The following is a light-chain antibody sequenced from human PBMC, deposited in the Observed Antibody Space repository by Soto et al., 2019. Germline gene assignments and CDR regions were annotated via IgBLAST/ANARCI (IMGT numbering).Light chain of an antibody. CDR2: KAS. Sequence: DIQMTQSPSTLSASVGDRVTITCRASQFIGSWSAWYQQKPGKAPKLLIYKASSLESGVPSRFSGSGPGTEFTLTISSLQPDDFATYYCQQYNYFPATFGQGTKVEI. V-gene: IGKV1-5*03. CDR3: QQYNYFPAT. J-gene: IGKJ1*01. CDR1: QFIGSW.